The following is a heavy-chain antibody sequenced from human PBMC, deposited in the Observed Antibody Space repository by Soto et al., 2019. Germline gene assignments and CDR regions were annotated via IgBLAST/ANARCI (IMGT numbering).Heavy chain of an antibody. CDR2: IYWDDDK. CDR1: GFSLSTSGVG. Sequence: SGPTLVNPTQTLTLTCTFSGFSLSTSGVGVGWIRQPPGKALEWLALIYWDDDKRYSPSLKSRLTITKDTSKNQVVLTMTNMDPVDTATYYCAHSPREQQLAARRWGPNWFGPWGQGTLVTVSS. J-gene: IGHJ5*02. CDR3: AHSPREQQLAARRWGPNWFGP. D-gene: IGHD6-13*01. V-gene: IGHV2-5*02.